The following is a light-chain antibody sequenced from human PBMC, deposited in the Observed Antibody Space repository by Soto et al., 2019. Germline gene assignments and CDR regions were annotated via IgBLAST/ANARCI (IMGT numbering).Light chain of an antibody. J-gene: IGKJ4*01. CDR1: QSISNW. CDR3: QQYNSYSLT. CDR2: KAS. V-gene: IGKV1-5*03. Sequence: DIQMTQSPSTLSASVGDRVTLTCRASQSISNWLAWYQQKPGKSPKLLIYKASSLESGVPSRFSGSGSGTEFTLTISSLQPDDLATYYCQQYNSYSLTFGGGTKLEIK.